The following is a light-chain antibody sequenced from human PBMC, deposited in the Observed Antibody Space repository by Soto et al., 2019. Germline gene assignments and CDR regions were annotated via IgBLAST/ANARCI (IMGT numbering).Light chain of an antibody. CDR2: GVS. CDR3: SSYISSNTPYD. Sequence: QSALTQPASVSGSPGQSITISCTGTSSDIGGYNFVSWYQHHPGKAPRLMIFGVSNRPSGVSDRFSGSKSGNTASLTISGLRAEDEADYYCSSYISSNTPYDFGTGTKLTVL. J-gene: IGLJ1*01. CDR1: SSDIGGYNF. V-gene: IGLV2-14*03.